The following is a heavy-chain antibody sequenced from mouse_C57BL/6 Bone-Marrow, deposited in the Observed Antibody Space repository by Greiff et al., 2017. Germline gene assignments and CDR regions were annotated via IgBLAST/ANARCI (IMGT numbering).Heavy chain of an antibody. CDR1: GYIFTEYT. D-gene: IGHD2-4*01. Sequence: QVQLQQSGAELVKPGASVKLSCKASGYIFTEYTIHWVKQRSGQGLEWIGWFYPGSGSIKYNERFKDKATLTADKSPNTVYMDISRLTSEDSAVYFCARHERYYDYEGYFYYWGQGTTLTVSS. CDR3: ARHERYYDYEGYFYY. J-gene: IGHJ2*01. CDR2: FYPGSGSI. V-gene: IGHV1-62-2*01.